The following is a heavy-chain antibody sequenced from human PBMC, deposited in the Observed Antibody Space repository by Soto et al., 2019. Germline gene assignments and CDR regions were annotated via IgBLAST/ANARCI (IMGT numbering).Heavy chain of an antibody. CDR2: INHSGST. V-gene: IGHV4-34*01. D-gene: IGHD3-3*01. CDR3: ARGTRITIFGVVTSKYYYYYYMDV. CDR1: GGSFSGYY. Sequence: PSETLSLTCAVYGGSFSGYYWSWIRQPPGKGLEWIGEINHSGSTNYNPSLKSRVTIAVDTSKNQFSLKLSSVTAADTAVYYCARGTRITIFGVVTSKYYYYYYMDVWGKGTTVTVSS. J-gene: IGHJ6*03.